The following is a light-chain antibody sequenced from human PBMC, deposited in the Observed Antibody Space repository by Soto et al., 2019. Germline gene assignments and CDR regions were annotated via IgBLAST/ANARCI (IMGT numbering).Light chain of an antibody. J-gene: IGLJ2*01. V-gene: IGLV4-69*01. CDR2: VNSDGSH. CDR1: SGHSTYA. Sequence: QSVLTQSPSASASLGASVRLTCTLSSGHSTYAIAWRQQQPEKGPRYLMKVNSDGSHTKADGIPDRFSGSSSGAERYLTISSLQSEDEADYYCQTWGTGIVFGGGTKVTVL. CDR3: QTWGTGIV.